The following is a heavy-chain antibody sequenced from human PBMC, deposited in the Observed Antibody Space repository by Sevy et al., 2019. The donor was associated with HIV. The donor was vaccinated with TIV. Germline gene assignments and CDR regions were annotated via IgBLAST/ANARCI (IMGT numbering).Heavy chain of an antibody. CDR1: GYTFSDSGYY. J-gene: IGHJ6*02. CDR2: INPKSGAT. CDR3: ARESYDFWTGPVDYDYRMDV. V-gene: IGHV1-2*02. D-gene: IGHD3-3*01. Sequence: ASVKVSCKASGYTFSDSGYYVHWVRQAPGQGLEWMGWINPKSGATNYAQKFQGRVTMTRDTSVSTANMELSRLTSDDTAVYYCARESYDFWTGPVDYDYRMDVWGQGTTVTVSS.